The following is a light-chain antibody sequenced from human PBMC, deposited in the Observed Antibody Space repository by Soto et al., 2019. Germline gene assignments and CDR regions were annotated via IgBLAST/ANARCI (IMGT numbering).Light chain of an antibody. Sequence: QAVVTQEPSLTVSPGGTVTLTCVSSTGAVTGGYYPNWFQQKPGQEPRALIYNTNNKYSWTPARFSGSLLGGKAALTLSGVQPEDEAEYYCLPYYGGAWVFGGGTKLTVL. J-gene: IGLJ3*02. CDR2: NTN. CDR1: TGAVTGGYY. CDR3: LPYYGGAWV. V-gene: IGLV7-43*01.